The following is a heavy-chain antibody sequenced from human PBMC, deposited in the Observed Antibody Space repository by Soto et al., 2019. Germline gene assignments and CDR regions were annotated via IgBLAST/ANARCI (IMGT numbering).Heavy chain of an antibody. D-gene: IGHD3-22*01. V-gene: IGHV3-23*01. CDR2: VSHSGSST. CDR1: GFTFSSYD. Sequence: EVQLLESGGGLVQPGGSLRLSCAASGFTFSSYDMSWVRQAPGKGLEWVSFVSHSGSSTSYADSVKGRFTISRDNSKNALYLQMNTLRAEDTAVYYCAKAAGSGYYPFGYWGQGTLVAVSS. CDR3: AKAAGSGYYPFGY. J-gene: IGHJ4*02.